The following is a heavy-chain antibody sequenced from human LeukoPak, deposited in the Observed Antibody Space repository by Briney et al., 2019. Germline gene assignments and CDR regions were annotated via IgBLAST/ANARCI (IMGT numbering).Heavy chain of an antibody. V-gene: IGHV1-46*01. Sequence: ASVKVSCKASGYTFTSYYMHWVRQAPGQGLEWMGVIKPSGGSTIYAQNFQGRVTMTRDTSTSTVYMELSSLRSEDTAVYYCARVIRPNYYDSSGYDYYYMDVWGKGTTVTVSS. CDR1: GYTFTSYY. D-gene: IGHD3-22*01. CDR3: ARVIRPNYYDSSGYDYYYMDV. CDR2: IKPSGGST. J-gene: IGHJ6*03.